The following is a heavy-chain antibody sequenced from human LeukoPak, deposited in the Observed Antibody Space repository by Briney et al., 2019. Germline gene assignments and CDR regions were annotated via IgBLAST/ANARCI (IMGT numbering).Heavy chain of an antibody. CDR3: ACLVGATTIFWFDP. D-gene: IGHD1-26*01. CDR2: IIPIFGTA. V-gene: IGHV1-69*01. CDR1: GGTFSSYA. Sequence: SVKVSCKASGGTFSSYAISWVRQAPGQGLEWMGGIIPIFGTANYAQKLQGRVTITADESTSTAYMELSSLRSEDTAVYYCACLVGATTIFWFDPWGQGTLVTVSS. J-gene: IGHJ5*02.